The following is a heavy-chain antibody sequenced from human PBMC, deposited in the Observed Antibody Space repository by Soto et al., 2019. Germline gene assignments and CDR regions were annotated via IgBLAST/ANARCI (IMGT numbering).Heavy chain of an antibody. Sequence: GGSLRLSCAASGFTFSSYAMSWVRQAPGKGLEWVSAISGSGGSTYYADSVKGRFTISRDNSKNTLYLQMNSLRAEDTAVYYCAKDPDYDILTGYYKRGHYYGMDVWGQGTTVTVSS. CDR2: ISGSGGST. CDR3: AKDPDYDILTGYYKRGHYYGMDV. J-gene: IGHJ6*02. CDR1: GFTFSSYA. V-gene: IGHV3-23*01. D-gene: IGHD3-9*01.